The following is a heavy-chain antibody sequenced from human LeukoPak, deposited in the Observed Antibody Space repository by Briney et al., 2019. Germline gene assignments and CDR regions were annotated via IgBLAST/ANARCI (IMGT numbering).Heavy chain of an antibody. CDR2: IKQDESEK. J-gene: IGHJ6*03. CDR1: GFTFSSYW. Sequence: GGSLRLSCAASGFTFSSYWMSWVRQAPGMGLEWVANIKQDESEKYYVDSVKGRFTISRDNAKNSLYLQMNSLRAEDTAAYYCARAIFGVTANYYYYYMDVWGKGTTVTVSS. D-gene: IGHD3-3*01. CDR3: ARAIFGVTANYYYYYMDV. V-gene: IGHV3-7*01.